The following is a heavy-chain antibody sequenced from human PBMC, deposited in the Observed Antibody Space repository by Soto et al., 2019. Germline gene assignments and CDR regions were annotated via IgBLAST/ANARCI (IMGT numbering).Heavy chain of an antibody. J-gene: IGHJ4*02. CDR3: ARGSGSSYFDH. CDR1: VLTYRDNW. V-gene: IGHV3-7*04. CDR2: INQDGSET. Sequence: VGSLRLSCASSVLTYRDNWMSCVRQAPEKWLEWVANINQDGSETSYVDSVKGRFTISRDKSKNSLWLHMNSLRLDDTAVYYCARGSGSSYFDHWGQGNLVTVSS. D-gene: IGHD1-26*01.